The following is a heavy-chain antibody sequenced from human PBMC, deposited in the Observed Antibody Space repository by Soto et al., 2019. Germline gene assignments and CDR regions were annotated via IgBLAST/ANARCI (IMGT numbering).Heavy chain of an antibody. CDR3: ARGGSSSWDPRWSHYYMDV. V-gene: IGHV1-18*01. CDR2: IRANNGNT. D-gene: IGHD6-13*01. CDR1: CFTFTSYG. Sequence: ASGKVFFMASCFTFTSYGINWVRQAPGQRLERMGRIRANNGNTGYAQKFQGRVTMTTYTSTSTAYMELRSLRSDDTAVYYCARGGSSSWDPRWSHYYMDVWGKGTTVTVSS. J-gene: IGHJ6*03.